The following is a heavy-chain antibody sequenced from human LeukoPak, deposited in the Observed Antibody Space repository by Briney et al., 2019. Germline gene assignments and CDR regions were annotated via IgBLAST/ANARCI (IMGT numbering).Heavy chain of an antibody. CDR2: IYYSGST. Sequence: SETLSLTCTVSGGSISSGGYYWSWIRQHPGKGLEWTGYIYYSGSTYYNPSLKSRVTISVDTSKNQFSLKLSSVTAADTAVYYCARGIFGYIPHDAFDIWGQGTMVTVS. CDR1: GGSISSGGYY. V-gene: IGHV4-31*03. D-gene: IGHD2-21*01. CDR3: ARGIFGYIPHDAFDI. J-gene: IGHJ3*02.